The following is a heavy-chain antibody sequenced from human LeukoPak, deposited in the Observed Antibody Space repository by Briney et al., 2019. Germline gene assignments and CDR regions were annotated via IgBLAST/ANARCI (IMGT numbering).Heavy chain of an antibody. V-gene: IGHV3-30-3*02. D-gene: IGHD7-27*01. CDR1: GFTFSSYA. Sequence: PGGSLRLSCAASGFTFSSYAMHWVRQAPGKGGEGVAVISYDGSNNYYADSVKGRFTISRDNSKNTLYLQMNSLRAEDTAVYYCAKWTSPTGAIDYWGQGTLVTVSS. CDR2: ISYDGSNN. J-gene: IGHJ4*02. CDR3: AKWTSPTGAIDY.